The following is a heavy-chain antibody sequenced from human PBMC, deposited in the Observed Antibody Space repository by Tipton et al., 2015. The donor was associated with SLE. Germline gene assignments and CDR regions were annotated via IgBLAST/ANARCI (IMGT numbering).Heavy chain of an antibody. Sequence: TLSLTCSVPGGSINNYYWSWIRQPPGKGLEWIGYVYYSGSTNYNPSLKSRVTMSVDMSTNQFFLELSSVTAADTAVYYCARDCSSTSCYPYAFDIWGHGTTVTVSS. CDR3: ARDCSSTSCYPYAFDI. D-gene: IGHD2-2*01. CDR2: VYYSGST. V-gene: IGHV4-59*01. J-gene: IGHJ3*02. CDR1: GGSINNYY.